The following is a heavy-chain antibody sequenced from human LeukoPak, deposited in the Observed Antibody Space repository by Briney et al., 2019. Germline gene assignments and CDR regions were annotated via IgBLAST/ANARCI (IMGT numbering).Heavy chain of an antibody. CDR2: IYSGGST. Sequence: PGGSLRRSCAASGFTVSSNYMSWVRQAPGKGLEWVSVIYSGGSTYYADSVKGRFTISRDNSKNTLYLQMNSLRAEDTAVYYCAGEYYYDSSGHDAFDIWGQGTMVTVSS. J-gene: IGHJ3*02. V-gene: IGHV3-66*01. D-gene: IGHD3-22*01. CDR1: GFTVSSNY. CDR3: AGEYYYDSSGHDAFDI.